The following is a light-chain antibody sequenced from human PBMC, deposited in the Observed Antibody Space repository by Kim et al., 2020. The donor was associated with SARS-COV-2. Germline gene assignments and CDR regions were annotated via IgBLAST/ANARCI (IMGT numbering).Light chain of an antibody. J-gene: IGLJ2*01. V-gene: IGLV3-19*01. CDR3: NSRDRSGNHVV. Sequence: ALGQTVSITWQGDTLRSLVANWYQQKPGQAPVLVIYVNKNRPSGIPDRFSGSSSGNTASLTITGAQAEDEADYYCNSRDRSGNHVVFGGGTQLTVL. CDR2: VNK. CDR1: TLRSLV.